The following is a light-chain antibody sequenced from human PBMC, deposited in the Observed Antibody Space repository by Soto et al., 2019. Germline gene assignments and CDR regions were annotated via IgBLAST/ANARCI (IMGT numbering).Light chain of an antibody. V-gene: IGKV1-12*01. CDR1: QDISTW. Sequence: DIQMTQFPSSLSASVGDRVTITCRASQDISTWLAWYQQKPGKAPELLIYAASNLQSGVPSRFSGSGSGTEFTLTISSLQPEDXASYXCQQVNSFPLTFGGGTKVEIK. CDR2: AAS. J-gene: IGKJ4*01. CDR3: QQVNSFPLT.